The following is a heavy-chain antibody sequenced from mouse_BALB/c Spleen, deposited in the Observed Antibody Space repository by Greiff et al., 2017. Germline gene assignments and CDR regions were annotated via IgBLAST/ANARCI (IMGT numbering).Heavy chain of an antibody. CDR2: INPYNDGT. Sequence: QLKQSGPELVKPGASVKMSCQASGYTFTSYVMHWVKQKPGQGLEWIGYINPYNDGTKYNEKFKGKATLTSDKSSSTAYMELSSLTSEDSAVYCCASTGTGFDYWGQGTTLTVSS. CDR1: GYTFTSYV. V-gene: IGHV1-14*01. J-gene: IGHJ2*01. CDR3: ASTGTGFDY. D-gene: IGHD1-1*01.